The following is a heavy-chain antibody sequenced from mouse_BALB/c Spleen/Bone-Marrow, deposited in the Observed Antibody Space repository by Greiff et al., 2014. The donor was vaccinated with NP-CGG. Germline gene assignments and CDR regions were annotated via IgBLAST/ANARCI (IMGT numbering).Heavy chain of an antibody. Sequence: EVKLEESGGGLVQPGGSLRLSCTTSGFTFTDYFMTWVRQPPGKALEWLGFFRNKANGYATEYNPSVKGRFTISRDTSQGILYLQMNTLRAEDSAIYFCARDYSGYFDFWGQGTTLTVSS. V-gene: IGHV7-3*02. CDR1: GFTFTDYF. CDR3: ARDYSGYFDF. CDR2: FRNKANGYAT. J-gene: IGHJ2*01. D-gene: IGHD5-1*01.